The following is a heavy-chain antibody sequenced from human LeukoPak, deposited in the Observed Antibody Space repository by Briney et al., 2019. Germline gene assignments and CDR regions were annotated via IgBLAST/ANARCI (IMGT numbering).Heavy chain of an antibody. CDR2: IYYSGNT. V-gene: IGHV4-39*01. CDR3: ARLYYDSSGYYQICYFDY. D-gene: IGHD3-22*01. Sequence: SETLSLTCTVSGGSISSSSYYWGWIRQPPGKGLEWIGSIYYSGNTYYSPSLKSRVTISVDTSKNQFSLNLSSVTAADTAVYYCARLYYDSSGYYQICYFDYWGQGTLVTVSS. J-gene: IGHJ4*02. CDR1: GGSISSSSYY.